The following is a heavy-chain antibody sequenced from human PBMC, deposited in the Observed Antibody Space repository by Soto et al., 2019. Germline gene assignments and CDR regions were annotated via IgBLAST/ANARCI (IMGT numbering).Heavy chain of an antibody. V-gene: IGHV3-15*01. CDR3: TFHYHLPSAPFDY. D-gene: IGHD2-2*01. J-gene: IGHJ4*02. CDR2: IKSKTDGGTT. CDR1: GFTFSDAW. Sequence: PGGSLRLSCAASGFTFSDAWMSWVRQAPGKGLEWVGHIKSKTDGGTTDYAAPVKGRFTISRDDSQNTLYLQMNSLKTEDTALYYCTFHYHLPSAPFDYWGQGTLVTVSS.